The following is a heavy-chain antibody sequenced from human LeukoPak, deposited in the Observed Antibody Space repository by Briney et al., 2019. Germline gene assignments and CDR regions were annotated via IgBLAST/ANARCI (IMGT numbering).Heavy chain of an antibody. CDR2: ISCSSSTI. D-gene: IGHD2-2*01. V-gene: IGHV3-48*02. Sequence: GVSLRLSCAASGFTFSSYSMNWVRQAPGKGLEWVSYISCSSSTIYYADSVKGRFTISRDNAKNSLYLQMNSLRDEDTAVYYCARDLIVVVPAAIATFDYWGQGTLVTVSS. J-gene: IGHJ4*02. CDR1: GFTFSSYS. CDR3: ARDLIVVVPAAIATFDY.